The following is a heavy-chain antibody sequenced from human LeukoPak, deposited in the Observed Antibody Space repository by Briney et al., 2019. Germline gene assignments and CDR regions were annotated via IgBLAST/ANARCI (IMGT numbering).Heavy chain of an antibody. J-gene: IGHJ5*02. CDR1: GYSFSNYW. Sequence: GESLQISCQGSGYSFSNYWIGWVRQMPGRGLEWMGFVYPGDSDTRYNPSFEGQVIISADKSITTVYLQWSSLKASDTAMYYCARQGFSARQMNWFDPWGQGTLVTVSS. CDR3: ARQGFSARQMNWFDP. CDR2: VYPGDSDT. D-gene: IGHD6-6*01. V-gene: IGHV5-51*01.